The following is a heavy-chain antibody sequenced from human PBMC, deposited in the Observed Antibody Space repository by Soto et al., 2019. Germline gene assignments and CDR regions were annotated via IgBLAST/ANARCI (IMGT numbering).Heavy chain of an antibody. CDR3: ARRWGTTFDY. CDR1: GGSISSYY. CDR2: IYYSGST. V-gene: IGHV4-59*08. J-gene: IGHJ4*02. D-gene: IGHD3-16*01. Sequence: QVQLQESGPGLVKPSETLSLTCTVSGGSISSYYWSWIRQPPGKGLEWIGSIYYSGSTNYNPSLESRVTISVDTAKNQFSLKLSSVTAADTAVYYCARRWGTTFDYWGQGTLFTVSS.